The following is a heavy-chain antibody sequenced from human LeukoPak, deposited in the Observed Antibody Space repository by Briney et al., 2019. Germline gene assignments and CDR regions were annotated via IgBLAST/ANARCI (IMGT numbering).Heavy chain of an antibody. J-gene: IGHJ6*02. Sequence: AGSLRLSCAASGFTFSNACMSWVRQAPGKGLEWVGHIKSKTDGATTDYAAPVKGRFTISRDDSKNTLYLQMNSLKTEDTAVYYCTTVEGATLYYYYGMDVWGQGTTVTVSS. V-gene: IGHV3-15*01. CDR3: TTVEGATLYYYYGMDV. CDR2: IKSKTDGATT. D-gene: IGHD1-26*01. CDR1: GFTFSNAC.